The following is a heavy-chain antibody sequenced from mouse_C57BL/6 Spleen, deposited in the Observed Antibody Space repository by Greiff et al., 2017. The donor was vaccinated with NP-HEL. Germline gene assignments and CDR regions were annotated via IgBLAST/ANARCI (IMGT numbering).Heavy chain of an antibody. CDR3: ARSSFYDYDGVSMDY. CDR2: IYPSDSET. V-gene: IGHV1-61*01. D-gene: IGHD2-4*01. CDR1: GYTFTSYW. Sequence: VQLQQPGAELVRPGSSVKLSCKASGYTFTSYWMDWVKQRPGQGLEWIGNIYPSDSETHYNQKFKDKATLTVDKSSSTAYMQLSSLTSEDSAVYYCARSSFYDYDGVSMDYWGQGTSVTVSS. J-gene: IGHJ4*01.